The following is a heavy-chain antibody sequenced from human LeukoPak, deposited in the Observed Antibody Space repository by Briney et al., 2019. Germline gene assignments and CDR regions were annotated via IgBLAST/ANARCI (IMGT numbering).Heavy chain of an antibody. J-gene: IGHJ4*02. CDR3: ASSLASGWYVDDPFDY. Sequence: TGGSLRLSCAASGFTFSSYAMSWVRQAPGKGLEWVSAISGSGGSTYYADSVKGRFTISRDNSKNTLYLQMNSLRAEDTAVYYCASSLASGWYVDDPFDYWGQGTLVTVSS. CDR1: GFTFSSYA. D-gene: IGHD6-19*01. V-gene: IGHV3-23*01. CDR2: ISGSGGST.